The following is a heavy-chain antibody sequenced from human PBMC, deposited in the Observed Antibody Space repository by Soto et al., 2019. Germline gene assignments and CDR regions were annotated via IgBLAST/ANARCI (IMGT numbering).Heavy chain of an antibody. D-gene: IGHD5-12*01. Sequence: QVQLVESGGGVVQPGKSLRLSCAASGFTLSSSVMHWVRQAPGKGLEWVAVFWKDGTTKYYADYVKGRFTISRDNSKNTLYLEPDSLKPEDTALYYCAKGKRPPPPYSAYEPFDYWGHGTLVSVSS. CDR2: FWKDGTTK. CDR3: AKGKRPPPPYSAYEPFDY. J-gene: IGHJ4*01. CDR1: GFTLSSSV. V-gene: IGHV3-33*06.